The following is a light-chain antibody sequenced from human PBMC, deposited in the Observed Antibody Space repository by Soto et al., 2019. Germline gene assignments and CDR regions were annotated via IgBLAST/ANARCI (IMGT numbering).Light chain of an antibody. J-gene: IGKJ2*01. Sequence: EIVMTQSPASLSASPWERVTLSCRASQNIRSSLAWYQQRPGQAPRLLIYDASTRATGIPPRFSGGGSGTEFTVTISSLQSEDFAIYSCRQYDIWPPYTFGQGPRWIS. CDR1: QNIRSS. V-gene: IGKV3-15*01. CDR2: DAS. CDR3: RQYDIWPPYT.